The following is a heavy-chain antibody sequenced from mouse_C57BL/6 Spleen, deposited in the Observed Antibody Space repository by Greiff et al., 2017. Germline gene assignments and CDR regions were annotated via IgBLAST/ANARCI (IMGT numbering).Heavy chain of an antibody. Sequence: VQLQQSGAELVKPGASVKLSCKASGYTFTSYWMHWVKQRPGQGLEWIGMIHPDSGSTNYNEKFKSKATLTVDKSSSTAYMQLSSLTSEDSAVYYSARQPTGTPFDYWGQGTTLTVSS. CDR2: IHPDSGST. J-gene: IGHJ2*01. V-gene: IGHV1-64*01. CDR1: GYTFTSYW. CDR3: ARQPTGTPFDY. D-gene: IGHD4-1*02.